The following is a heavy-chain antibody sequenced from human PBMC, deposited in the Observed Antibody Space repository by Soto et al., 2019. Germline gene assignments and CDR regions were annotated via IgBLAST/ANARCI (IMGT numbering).Heavy chain of an antibody. CDR1: GFTFSSYC. CDR2: INSDGSST. CDR3: ASGSNSRTLDY. Sequence: EVQLLESVGGLVQHGGSLRLSCAASGFTFSSYCMHWLRQAPGAGMVLVSRINSDGSSTSYAYSVKGRFTISRDNAQNTVSLQMNRLCAEDTAVYYCASGSNSRTLDYWGQGTLVTVSS. J-gene: IGHJ4*02. D-gene: IGHD4-4*01. V-gene: IGHV3-74*01.